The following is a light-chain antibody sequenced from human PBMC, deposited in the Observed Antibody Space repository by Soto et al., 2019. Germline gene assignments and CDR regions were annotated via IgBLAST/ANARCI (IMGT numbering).Light chain of an antibody. V-gene: IGKV3-20*01. Sequence: EIVLTQSPGTLSLSPGERATLSCRASQSVSSSYLAWYQQKPGQAPRLLIYGASSRATGIPDRFSGSGSGTDCTLTISRLEPEDCAVYYCQQYGSSPLVTFGQGTRLEIK. CDR3: QQYGSSPLVT. CDR1: QSVSSSY. J-gene: IGKJ5*01. CDR2: GAS.